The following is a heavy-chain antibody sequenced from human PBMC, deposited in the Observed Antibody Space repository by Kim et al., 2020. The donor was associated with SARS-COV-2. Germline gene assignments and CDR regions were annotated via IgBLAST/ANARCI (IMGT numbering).Heavy chain of an antibody. Sequence: GGSLRLSCAASGFTFSSYAMSWVRQAPGKGLEWVSAISGSGGSTYYADSVKGRFTISRDNSKNTLYLQMNSLRAEDTAVYYCAKDYSMSRRYCSGGSCYSGFDYWGQGALVTVSS. CDR2: ISGSGGST. CDR3: AKDYSMSRRYCSGGSCYSGFDY. D-gene: IGHD2-15*01. J-gene: IGHJ4*02. V-gene: IGHV3-23*01. CDR1: GFTFSSYA.